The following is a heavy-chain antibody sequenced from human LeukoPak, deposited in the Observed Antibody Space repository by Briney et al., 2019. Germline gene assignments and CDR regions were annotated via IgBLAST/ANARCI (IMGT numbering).Heavy chain of an antibody. V-gene: IGHV3-48*04. CDR1: GFTFSSYS. CDR2: ISSSSSTI. J-gene: IGHJ4*02. CDR3: ARGLFGGVIVSDY. Sequence: GGSLRLSCAASGFTFSSYSMNWVRQAPGKGLEWVSYISSSSSTIYYADSVKGRFTISRDNAKNSLYLQMNSLRAEGTAVYYCARGLFGGVIVSDYWGQGTLVTVSS. D-gene: IGHD3-16*02.